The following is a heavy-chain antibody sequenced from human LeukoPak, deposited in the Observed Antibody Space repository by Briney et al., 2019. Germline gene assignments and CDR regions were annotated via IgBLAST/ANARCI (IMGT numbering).Heavy chain of an antibody. J-gene: IGHJ6*02. CDR2: FDPERGET. V-gene: IGHV1-24*01. CDR1: GNTLTELS. CDR3: AASGYSNYVKPMDV. Sequence: ASVTVSCKVSGNTLTELSMEWVRQAPGKGLEWMGGFDPERGETSYAPNFQGRLTMTEDTSTDTAYMELSSLRSEDTAIYYCAASGYSNYVKPMDVWGQGTTVIVS. D-gene: IGHD4-11*01.